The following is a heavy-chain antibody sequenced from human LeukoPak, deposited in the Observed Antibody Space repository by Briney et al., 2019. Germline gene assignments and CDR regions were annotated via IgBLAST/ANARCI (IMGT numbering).Heavy chain of an antibody. Sequence: PSETLSLTCTVSGVSSSSHYWTWIRQPPGKGLEWIGCVHYSGGTRYNPSLNSRVTISLDTSKNQFSLRLSSVTAADTAVYYCAIRPLGYCSGTCRDYWGQGTLVIVSS. J-gene: IGHJ4*02. V-gene: IGHV4-59*11. CDR1: GVSSSSHY. CDR2: VHYSGGT. CDR3: AIRPLGYCSGTCRDY. D-gene: IGHD2-2*01.